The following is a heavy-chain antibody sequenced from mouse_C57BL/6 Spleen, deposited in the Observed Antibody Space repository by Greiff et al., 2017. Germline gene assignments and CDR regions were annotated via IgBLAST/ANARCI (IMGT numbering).Heavy chain of an antibody. CDR2: IDPSDSYT. D-gene: IGHD1-1*01. CDR1: GYTFTSYW. CDR3: AREDGSSPFDY. J-gene: IGHJ2*01. V-gene: IGHV1-69*01. Sequence: VQLQQPGAELVMPGASVKLSCKASGYTFTSYWMHWVKQRPGQGLEWIGEIDPSDSYTNYNQKFKGKSTLTVDKSSSTAYMQLSSLTSEDSAVYYGAREDGSSPFDYWGQGTTLTVSS.